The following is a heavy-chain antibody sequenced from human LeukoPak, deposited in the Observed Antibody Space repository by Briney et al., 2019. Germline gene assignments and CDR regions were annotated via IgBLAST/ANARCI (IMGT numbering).Heavy chain of an antibody. D-gene: IGHD3-22*01. CDR1: GGSFSSSDYY. CDR3: ARGKTYYDISKDAFDI. V-gene: IGHV4-39*07. Sequence: TSETLSLTCTVSGGSFSSSDYYWGWIRQPPGKGLEWIGSIYYSGSTNYNPSLKSRVTISVDTSKNQFSLKLSSVTAADTAVYYCARGKTYYDISKDAFDIWGQGTMVTVSS. CDR2: IYYSGST. J-gene: IGHJ3*02.